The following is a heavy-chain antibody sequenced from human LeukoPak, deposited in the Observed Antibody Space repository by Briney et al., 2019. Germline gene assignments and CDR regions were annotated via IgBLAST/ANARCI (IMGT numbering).Heavy chain of an antibody. Sequence: GASVKVSCKASGYTLTGYHLHWVRQAPGQGLEWVGWINPNTGATHSAQKFQGRITMTRDSSISTAYMDLSRLRSDDTAVYYCARDRVGSGWPRPYYFEVWGQGTLVTVSS. D-gene: IGHD6-19*01. CDR3: ARDRVGSGWPRPYYFEV. CDR1: GYTLTGYH. CDR2: INPNTGAT. J-gene: IGHJ4*02. V-gene: IGHV1-2*02.